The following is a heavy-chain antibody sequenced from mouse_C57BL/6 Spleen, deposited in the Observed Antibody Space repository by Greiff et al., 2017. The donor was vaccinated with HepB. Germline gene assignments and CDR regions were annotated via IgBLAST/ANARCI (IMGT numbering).Heavy chain of an antibody. D-gene: IGHD1-3*01. CDR2: IYPGSGNT. V-gene: IGHV1-66*01. Sequence: VQLQQSGPELVKPGASVKISCKASGYSFTSYYIHWVKQRPGQGLEWIGWIYPGSGNTKYNEKFTGKATLTEDTSSSTAYMQLSSLTSEDSAVYYGAREKGITGYFDYWGQGTTLTVAS. CDR1: GYSFTSYY. CDR3: AREKGITGYFDY. J-gene: IGHJ2*01.